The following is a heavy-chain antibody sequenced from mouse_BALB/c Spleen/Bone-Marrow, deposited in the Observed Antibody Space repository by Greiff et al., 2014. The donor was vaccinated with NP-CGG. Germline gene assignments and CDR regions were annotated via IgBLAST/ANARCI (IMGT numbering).Heavy chain of an antibody. V-gene: IGHV14-3*02. CDR2: IDPANGNT. Sequence: VQLQQSGAELVKPGASVKLSCTASGFNIKDTYMHWVKQRPEQGLEWIGRIDPANGNTKYDPKFQGKATITADTSSNTAYLQLSSLTSEDTAVYYCATRIPDGYFDVWGAGTTVTVSS. CDR1: GFNIKDTY. J-gene: IGHJ1*01. D-gene: IGHD3-3*01. CDR3: ATRIPDGYFDV.